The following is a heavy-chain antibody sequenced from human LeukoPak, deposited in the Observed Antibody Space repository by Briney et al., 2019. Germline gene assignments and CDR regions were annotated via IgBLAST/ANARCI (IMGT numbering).Heavy chain of an antibody. J-gene: IGHJ4*02. CDR2: IYTNGGA. Sequence: SETLSLTCTVSGGSVTSGNYYWNWIRQPAGKGLEWIGRIYTNGGASYNPSLKSRVTISIDASKNQFSLKLSSVTAADTAVYYCAREPPGYWGQGILVSVSS. CDR1: GGSVTSGNYY. CDR3: AREPPGY. V-gene: IGHV4-61*02.